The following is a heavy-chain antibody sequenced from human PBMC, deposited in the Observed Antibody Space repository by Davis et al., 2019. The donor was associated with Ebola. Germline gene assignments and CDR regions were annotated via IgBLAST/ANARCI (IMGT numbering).Heavy chain of an antibody. CDR2: ISSSSSTI. D-gene: IGHD1-26*01. CDR1: GFTFSSYA. CDR3: ARRLIVGATHQYGMDV. Sequence: GGSLRLSCAASGFTFSSYAMSWVRQAPGKGLEWVSYISSSSSTIYYADSVKGRFTISRDSAKNSLHLQMNSLRDEDTAVYYCARRLIVGATHQYGMDVWGQGTTVTVSS. V-gene: IGHV3-48*02. J-gene: IGHJ6*02.